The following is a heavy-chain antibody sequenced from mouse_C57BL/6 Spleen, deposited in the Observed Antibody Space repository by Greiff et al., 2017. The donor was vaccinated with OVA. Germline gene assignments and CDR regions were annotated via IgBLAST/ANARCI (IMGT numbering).Heavy chain of an antibody. CDR2: IDPEDGGT. J-gene: IGHJ1*03. D-gene: IGHD2-2*01. CDR3: SHCTGYDDGYCYFDV. CDR1: GFNIKDYY. V-gene: IGHV14-2*01. Sequence: VQLQQSGAELVKPGASVKLSCTASGFNIKDYYMHWVKQRPEQGLEWIGRIDPEDGGTTYAPNFQGKATLTADTSSNTPYMQLSGLRSDDSAVYDCSHCTGYDDGYCYFDVWGTGTSVTVSS.